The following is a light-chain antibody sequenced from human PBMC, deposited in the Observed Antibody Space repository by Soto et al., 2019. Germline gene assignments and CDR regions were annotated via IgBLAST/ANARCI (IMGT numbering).Light chain of an antibody. V-gene: IGKV3-15*01. CDR2: GAS. CDR3: QPYNNWPYT. J-gene: IGKJ2*01. CDR1: QSVSSN. Sequence: EIVMTQSPATLAVSPGERAALSCRASQSVSSNFAWYQQKPGQAPRLLIYGASSRATGTPARFSGSGSGTESTLTIRSLQSEDFAVYYCQPYNNWPYTFGLGTQVEMK.